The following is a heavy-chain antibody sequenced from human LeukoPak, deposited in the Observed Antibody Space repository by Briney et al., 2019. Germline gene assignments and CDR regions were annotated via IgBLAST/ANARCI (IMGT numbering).Heavy chain of an antibody. CDR2: INPNSGGT. CDR1: GYTFTGYY. CDR3: ARGPRGSYYYYYYMDV. Sequence: ASVKVSCKASGYTFTGYYMHWVRQAPGQGLEWMGWINPNSGGTNYAQKFQGRVTMTRDTSISTAYMELSRLRSDDTAVYYCARGPRGSYYYYYYMDVWGKGTRSPSP. J-gene: IGHJ6*03. D-gene: IGHD6-13*01. V-gene: IGHV1-2*02.